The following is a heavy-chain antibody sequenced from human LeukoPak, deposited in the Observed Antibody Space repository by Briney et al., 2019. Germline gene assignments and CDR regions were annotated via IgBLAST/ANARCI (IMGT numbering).Heavy chain of an antibody. J-gene: IGHJ5*02. Sequence: PSETLSLTCAVYGGSFSGYYWSWIRQPPGKGLEWIGSIYYSGSTYYNPSLKSRVTISVDTSKNQFSLKLSSVTAADTAVYYCARHRRRQLWLPPGWFDPWGQGTLVTVS. CDR1: GGSFSGYY. D-gene: IGHD5-18*01. V-gene: IGHV4-34*01. CDR3: ARHRRRQLWLPPGWFDP. CDR2: IYYSGST.